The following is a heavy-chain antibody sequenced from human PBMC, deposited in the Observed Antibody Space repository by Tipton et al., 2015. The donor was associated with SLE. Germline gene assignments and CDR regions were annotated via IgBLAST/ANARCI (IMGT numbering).Heavy chain of an antibody. V-gene: IGHV3-53*05. CDR1: GFSVSSNY. J-gene: IGHJ6*02. CDR2: IYSAGDT. D-gene: IGHD4-11*01. Sequence: SLRLSCAASGFSVSSNYMSWFRQVPGKGLEWVSVIYSAGDTYYAESVKGRFTSSSENSKISLYLQMHSLTTQDTAMYYCAKGSMTTTGGNGMDVWGQGTTVTVS. CDR3: AKGSMTTTGGNGMDV.